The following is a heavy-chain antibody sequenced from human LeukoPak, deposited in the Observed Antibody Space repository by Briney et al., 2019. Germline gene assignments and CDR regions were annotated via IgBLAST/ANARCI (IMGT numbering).Heavy chain of an antibody. CDR1: GFTFSSYS. J-gene: IGHJ4*02. CDR2: ISSSSSYI. CDR3: ASRGQLWLSGALDY. Sequence: GGSLRLSCAASGFTFSSYSMNWVRQAPGKGLEWVSSISSSSSYIYYADSVKGRFTISRDNAKNSLYLQMNSLRAEDTAVYYCASRGQLWLSGALDYWGQGTLATVSS. V-gene: IGHV3-21*01. D-gene: IGHD5-18*01.